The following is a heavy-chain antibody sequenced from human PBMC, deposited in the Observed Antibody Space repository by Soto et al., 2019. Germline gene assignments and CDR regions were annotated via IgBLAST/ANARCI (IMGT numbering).Heavy chain of an antibody. V-gene: IGHV1-18*01. CDR1: GYTFTSYG. J-gene: IGHJ4*02. Sequence: GASVKVSCKASGYTFTSYGITWVRQAPGQGLEWMGWISAYTGDTNYAQKLQGRVTVTTDTSTSTAYMELRSLRSDDTAVYYCARDMRYYDGSGFVEYWGQGTPVTVSS. D-gene: IGHD3-22*01. CDR2: ISAYTGDT. CDR3: ARDMRYYDGSGFVEY.